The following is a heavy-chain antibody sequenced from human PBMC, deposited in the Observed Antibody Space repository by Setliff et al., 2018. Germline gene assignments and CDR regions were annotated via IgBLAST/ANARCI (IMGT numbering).Heavy chain of an antibody. CDR3: ARLPGYCNGGNCYGYYTFDI. V-gene: IGHV4-34*01. CDR2: INHSGST. CDR1: GGTFSDYY. Sequence: SETLSLTCAAYGGTFSDYYWTWIRQAPGKGLEWIGEINHSGSTNYNPSLRSRVTISIDTYKDQFSLKMSSVTAADAAIYYCARLPGYCNGGNCYGYYTFDIWGQGTMVTVSS. J-gene: IGHJ3*02. D-gene: IGHD2-15*01.